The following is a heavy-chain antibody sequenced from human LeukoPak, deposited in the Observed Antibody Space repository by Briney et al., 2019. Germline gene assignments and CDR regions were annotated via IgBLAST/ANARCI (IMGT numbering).Heavy chain of an antibody. CDR2: IIPIFGTA. CDR3: AVTPCGGDCYPDY. Sequence: SVKVSCKASAGTLSSYAISWVRHTPGQGLEWMGRIIPIFGTANYAQKFQGRVTITTDESTSTAYMELSSLRSEETAVYYCAVTPCGGDCYPDYWGQGTLVTVSS. D-gene: IGHD2-21*02. CDR1: AGTLSSYA. V-gene: IGHV1-69*05. J-gene: IGHJ4*02.